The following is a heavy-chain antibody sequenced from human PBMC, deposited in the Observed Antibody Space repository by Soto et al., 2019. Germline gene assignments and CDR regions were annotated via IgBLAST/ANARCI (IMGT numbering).Heavy chain of an antibody. V-gene: IGHV5-51*01. J-gene: IGHJ6*03. CDR1: GYSFTSYW. Sequence: GESLKISCKGSGYSFTSYWIGWVRQMPGKGLEWMGIIYPGDSDTRYSPSFQGQVTISADKSISTAYLQWSSLKASDTAMYYCARGYTQLVLIKGQQQLVRTDYYYYYMDVWGKGTTVTVSS. D-gene: IGHD6-13*01. CDR2: IYPGDSDT. CDR3: ARGYTQLVLIKGQQQLVRTDYYYYYMDV.